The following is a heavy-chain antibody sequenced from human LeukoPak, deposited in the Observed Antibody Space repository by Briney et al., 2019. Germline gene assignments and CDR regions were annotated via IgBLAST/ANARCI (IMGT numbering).Heavy chain of an antibody. Sequence: QPGESLRLSCAAPGFTFSSYWMHWVRQAPGKGLVWVSRVNPQGSDTSYTDSVKGRFTISRDNAKDSLHLQMDNLRAEDTAVYYCARARWSSTGWFLGYWGQGTLVAVSS. CDR1: GFTFSSYW. D-gene: IGHD6-19*01. CDR2: VNPQGSDT. V-gene: IGHV3-74*01. J-gene: IGHJ4*02. CDR3: ARARWSSTGWFLGY.